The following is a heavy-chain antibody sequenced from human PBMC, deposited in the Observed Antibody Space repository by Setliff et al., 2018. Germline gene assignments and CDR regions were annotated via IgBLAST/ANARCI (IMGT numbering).Heavy chain of an antibody. J-gene: IGHJ6*04. CDR3: ARAKTRILGV. CDR1: GYSISSGYY. Sequence: SETLSLTCAVSGYSISSGYYWGWIRQPPGKGLEWIGSIYHSGSTNYNPSLKSRVTISVDTSKNQFSLKLSSVTAADTAVYYCARAKTRILGVWGKGTTVTVSS. CDR2: IYHSGST. D-gene: IGHD2-15*01. V-gene: IGHV4-38-2*01.